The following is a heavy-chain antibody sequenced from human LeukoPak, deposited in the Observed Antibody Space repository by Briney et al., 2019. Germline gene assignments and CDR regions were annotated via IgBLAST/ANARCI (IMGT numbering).Heavy chain of an antibody. V-gene: IGHV4-39*01. D-gene: IGHD3-16*02. CDR1: GGSISSSSYY. CDR2: IYYSGST. J-gene: IGHJ4*02. Sequence: SETLSLTCTVSGGSISSSSYYWGWIRQPPGKGLEWIGSIYYSGSTYYNPSLKSRVTISVDTSKNQFSLKLSSVTAADTAVYYCARAYYDYVWGSYRLRGFDYWGQGTLVTVSS. CDR3: ARAYYDYVWGSYRLRGFDY.